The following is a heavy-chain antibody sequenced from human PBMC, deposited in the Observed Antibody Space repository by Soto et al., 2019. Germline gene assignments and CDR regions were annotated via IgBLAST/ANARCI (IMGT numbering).Heavy chain of an antibody. D-gene: IGHD4-17*01. CDR2: ISGSGGST. Sequence: EVQLLESGGGLVQPGGSLRLSCAASGFTFSSYAMNWVRQAPGKGLEWVSVISGSGGSTYYADAVKGRFTISRDNSKNTLCLQMNGLRAEDTAVYYCAKRTVGWYFDLWGRGTLVTVSS. CDR3: AKRTVGWYFDL. V-gene: IGHV3-23*01. CDR1: GFTFSSYA. J-gene: IGHJ2*01.